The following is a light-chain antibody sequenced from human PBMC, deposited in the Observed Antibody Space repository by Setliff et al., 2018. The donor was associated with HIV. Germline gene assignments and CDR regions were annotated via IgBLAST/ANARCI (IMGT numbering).Light chain of an antibody. CDR2: EVS. Sequence: QSVLTQPASVSGSPGQSITISCAGTSSDVGSYNFVSWYQQHPGKAPKLIIYEVSKWPSGVSNHFSDSKSGNTASLTISGLQTEDEAEYYCCPYAGTGSFVFGTGTKVTVL. V-gene: IGLV2-23*02. CDR3: CPYAGTGSFV. CDR1: SSDVGSYNF. J-gene: IGLJ1*01.